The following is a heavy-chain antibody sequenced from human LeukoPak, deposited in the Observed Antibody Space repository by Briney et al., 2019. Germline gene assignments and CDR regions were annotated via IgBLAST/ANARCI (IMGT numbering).Heavy chain of an antibody. V-gene: IGHV1-2*02. Sequence: ASVKASCKASGYTFTGYYMHWVRQAPGQGLEWMGWINPNNGGTNYAQKFQGRVTMTRDTSISTAYMELSRLRSDDTAVYYCAASSGSGAFDIWGQGTMVTVSS. CDR3: AASSGSGAFDI. D-gene: IGHD6-19*01. CDR1: GYTFTGYY. CDR2: INPNNGGT. J-gene: IGHJ3*02.